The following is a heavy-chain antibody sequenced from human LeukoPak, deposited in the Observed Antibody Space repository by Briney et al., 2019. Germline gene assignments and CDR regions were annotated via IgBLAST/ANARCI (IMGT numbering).Heavy chain of an antibody. CDR2: TSSDLNVK. CDR3: ARDRYYDSSGYYRLDY. CDR1: GFTFRNYV. V-gene: IGHV3-30-3*01. Sequence: GGSLRLSCAASGFTFRNYVIHWVRQAPGKGLEWVAVTSSDLNVKLYADSVKGRFTISRDNSRSTLYLQMNSLRPEDTAVYYCARDRYYDSSGYYRLDYWGQGTLVTVSS. D-gene: IGHD3-22*01. J-gene: IGHJ4*02.